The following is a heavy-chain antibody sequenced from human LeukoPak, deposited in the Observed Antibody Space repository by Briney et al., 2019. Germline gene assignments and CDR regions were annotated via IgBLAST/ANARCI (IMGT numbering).Heavy chain of an antibody. CDR2: ISSSSSTI. D-gene: IGHD3-10*01. V-gene: IGHV3-48*01. Sequence: PGGSLRLSCAASGFTFSSYSMNWVRQAPGKGLEWVSSISSSSSTIYYGDSVKGRFTISRDNAKNSLYLQMNSLRAEDTAVYYCARDYITMVRGVIGYWGQGTLVTVSS. CDR1: GFTFSSYS. CDR3: ARDYITMVRGVIGY. J-gene: IGHJ4*02.